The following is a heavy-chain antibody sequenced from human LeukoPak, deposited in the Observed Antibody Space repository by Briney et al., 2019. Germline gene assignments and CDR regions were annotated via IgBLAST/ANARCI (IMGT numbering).Heavy chain of an antibody. Sequence: SETLSLTCIVSGGSISSYYWSWIRQPPGKGLEWIGYIYDSGSTNYNPSLKSRVTISVDTSKNQFFLKLSSVTAADTAVYYCARHIRAPQYIAAAGTRHLNWFDPWGQGTLVTVSS. CDR1: GGSISSYY. CDR3: ARHIRAPQYIAAAGTRHLNWFDP. V-gene: IGHV4-59*08. J-gene: IGHJ5*02. D-gene: IGHD6-13*01. CDR2: IYDSGST.